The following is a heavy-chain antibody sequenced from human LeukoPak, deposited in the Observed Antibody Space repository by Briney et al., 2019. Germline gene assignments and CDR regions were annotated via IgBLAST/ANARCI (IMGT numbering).Heavy chain of an antibody. Sequence: ASVKVSCKASGYTFTSYDINWVRQATGQGLEWMGWMNPNSGNTGYAQKFQGRVTITRNTSISTAYMELSSLRSEDTAVYYCASRIIWEFFGESSYYGMDVWGQGITVTVSS. CDR2: MNPNSGNT. V-gene: IGHV1-8*03. D-gene: IGHD3-10*01. J-gene: IGHJ6*02. CDR3: ASRIIWEFFGESSYYGMDV. CDR1: GYTFTSYD.